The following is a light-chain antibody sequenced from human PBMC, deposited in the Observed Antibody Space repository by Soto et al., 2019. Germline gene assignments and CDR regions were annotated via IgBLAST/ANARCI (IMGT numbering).Light chain of an antibody. CDR1: QSVSNN. Sequence: VITQSPANLSVSPGERATLSCSASQSVSNNLAWYQQKPGQAPRLLIFGASSRSTSMPARFSGSGSGRQFTLTISSLQSEDFSVYYCHQYNNGYGWTFGQGTKVDIK. CDR3: HQYNNGYGWT. J-gene: IGKJ1*01. V-gene: IGKV3-15*01. CDR2: GAS.